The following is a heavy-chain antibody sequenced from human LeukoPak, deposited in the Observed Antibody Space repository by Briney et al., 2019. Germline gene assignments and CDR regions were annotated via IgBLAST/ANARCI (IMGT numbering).Heavy chain of an antibody. J-gene: IGHJ4*02. Sequence: SETLSLTCTVSGGSISSYYWSWIRQPPGKGLEWIGYIYCSGSTNYNPSLKSRVTISVDTSKNQFSLKLSSVTAADTAVYYCAGKLSGYVIFWGQGTLVTVSS. V-gene: IGHV4-59*08. CDR3: AGKLSGYVIF. D-gene: IGHD5-12*01. CDR1: GGSISSYY. CDR2: IYCSGST.